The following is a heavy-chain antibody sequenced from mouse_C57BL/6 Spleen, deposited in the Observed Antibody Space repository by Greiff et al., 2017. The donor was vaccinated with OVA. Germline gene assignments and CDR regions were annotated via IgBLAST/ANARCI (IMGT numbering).Heavy chain of an antibody. V-gene: IGHV1-62-2*01. CDR3: AIHEVHDNDYYAMDY. CDR1: GYTFTEYT. Sequence: VQLQQSGAELVKPGASVKLSCKASGYTFTEYTIHWVKQRSGQGLEWIGWFYPGSGGIKYTEKFKDKAPLPADKSSSTVYMELSRLASEVSSVYFCAIHEVHDNDYYAMDYWGQGTSVTVSS. CDR2: FYPGSGGI. D-gene: IGHD2-4*01. J-gene: IGHJ4*01.